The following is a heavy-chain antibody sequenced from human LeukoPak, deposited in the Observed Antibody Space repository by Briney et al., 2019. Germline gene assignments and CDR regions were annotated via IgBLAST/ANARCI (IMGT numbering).Heavy chain of an antibody. CDR1: GGSISGYF. J-gene: IGHJ4*02. CDR2: IHSSGST. D-gene: IGHD3-9*01. Sequence: SETLSLTCSVSGGSISGYFWSWFRRPPGKGLENIGYIHSSGSTNYNPSFGSRVTVSLEMSKNQFSLTLTSVTAADTTVYYCARDPGDTDWYNFDFWGQGILVTVSS. CDR3: ARDPGDTDWYNFDF. V-gene: IGHV4-59*01.